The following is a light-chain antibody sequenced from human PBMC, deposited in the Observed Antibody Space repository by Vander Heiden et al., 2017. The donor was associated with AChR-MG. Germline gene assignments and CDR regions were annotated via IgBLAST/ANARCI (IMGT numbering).Light chain of an antibody. Sequence: SYVLIQPPSVSVAPGHTARLTCEGDNFGLKRVQWYQQRPGQAPVLVLYDDGARPSGIPERISGSNSGNTATLTISRVEAGDETDYYCQVWDGASDHVVFGGGTKLTV. V-gene: IGLV3-21*02. CDR1: NFGLKR. J-gene: IGLJ2*01. CDR3: QVWDGASDHVV. CDR2: DDG.